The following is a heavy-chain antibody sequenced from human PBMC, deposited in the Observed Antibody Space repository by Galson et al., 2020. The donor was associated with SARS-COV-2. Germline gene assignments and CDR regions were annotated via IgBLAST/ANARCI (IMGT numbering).Heavy chain of an antibody. J-gene: IGHJ4*02. CDR1: GGSIISYY. CDR3: AREVRAGAARH. Sequence: ASETLSLTCTVSGGSIISYYWSWIRQPPGKGLEWIGYIYYTGSTNYNPSLKRRVTISVDTSKNQFSLKLSSVTAADTAVYYCAREVRAGAARHWGQGTLVTVSS. CDR2: IYYTGST. D-gene: IGHD1-26*01. V-gene: IGHV4-59*12.